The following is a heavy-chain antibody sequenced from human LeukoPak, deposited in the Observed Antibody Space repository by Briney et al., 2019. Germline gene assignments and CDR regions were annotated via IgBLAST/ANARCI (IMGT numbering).Heavy chain of an antibody. CDR1: GGSISSYY. J-gene: IGHJ4*02. CDR3: ARLGYYDFWSGYYHPYYFDY. Sequence: SETLSLTCTVSGGSISSYYWSWVRQPPGKGLEWIGYIYYSGSTNYNPSLKSRVTISVDTSKNQFSLKLSSVTAADTAVYYCARLGYYDFWSGYYHPYYFDYWGQGTLVTVSS. CDR2: IYYSGST. V-gene: IGHV4-59*01. D-gene: IGHD3-3*01.